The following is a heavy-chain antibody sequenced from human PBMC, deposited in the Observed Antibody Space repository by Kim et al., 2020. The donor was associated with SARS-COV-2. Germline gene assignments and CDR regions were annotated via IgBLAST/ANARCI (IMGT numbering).Heavy chain of an antibody. CDR2: ISSSSSYI. CDR3: ARGLSSSIAARPDY. J-gene: IGHJ4*02. Sequence: GGSLRLSCAASGFTFSSYSMNWVRQAPGKGLEWVSSISSSSSYIYYADSVKGRFTISRDNAKNSLYLQMNSLRAEDTAVYYCARGLSSSIAARPDYWGQGTLVTVSS. D-gene: IGHD6-6*01. V-gene: IGHV3-21*01. CDR1: GFTFSSYS.